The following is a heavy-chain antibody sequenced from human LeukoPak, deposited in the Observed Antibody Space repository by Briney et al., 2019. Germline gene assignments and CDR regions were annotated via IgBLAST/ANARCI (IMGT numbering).Heavy chain of an antibody. CDR3: ARDSFGSGSAGIDP. J-gene: IGHJ5*02. V-gene: IGHV4-4*07. Sequence: PSETLSLTCTVSGGSIGRYYWSWIRQPAGKGLEWIGRIYSSGSTNYNPSLKSRVTMSVDTSKNQLSLKLTSVTAADTAVYYCARDSFGSGSAGIDPWGQGTLVTVSS. CDR2: IYSSGST. D-gene: IGHD3-10*01. CDR1: GGSIGRYY.